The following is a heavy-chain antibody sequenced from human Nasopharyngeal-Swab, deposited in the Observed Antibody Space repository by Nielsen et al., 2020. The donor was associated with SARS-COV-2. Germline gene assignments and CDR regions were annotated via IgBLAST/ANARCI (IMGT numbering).Heavy chain of an antibody. V-gene: IGHV3-23*01. J-gene: IGHJ4*02. D-gene: IGHD3-3*01. CDR3: AKEPFYDFWSGYYWDY. Sequence: WIRQPPGKGLEWVSAISGSGGSTYYADSVKGRFTISRDNSKNTLYLQMNSLRAEDTAVYYCAKEPFYDFWSGYYWDYWDQGTLVTVSS. CDR2: ISGSGGST.